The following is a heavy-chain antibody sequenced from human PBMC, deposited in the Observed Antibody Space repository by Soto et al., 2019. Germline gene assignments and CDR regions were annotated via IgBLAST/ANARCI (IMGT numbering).Heavy chain of an antibody. CDR2: IKQDGTEK. CDR1: GFTFSNYW. D-gene: IGHD3-3*01. Sequence: EVQLVESGGGLVQPGGSLRLPCAVSGFTFSNYWMTWVRQAPEKGLEWVANIKQDGTEKYYVDSVRGRFTISRDNAKNSLYLHMNSLRGEDSSVYYCATDVAYDDLEGRLENWGQGTLVTVSS. CDR3: ATDVAYDDLEGRLEN. J-gene: IGHJ4*02. V-gene: IGHV3-7*01.